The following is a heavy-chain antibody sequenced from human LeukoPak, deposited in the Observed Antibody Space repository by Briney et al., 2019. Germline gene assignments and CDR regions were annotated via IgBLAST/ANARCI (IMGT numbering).Heavy chain of an antibody. Sequence: GASVKVSCKASGYTFTGYYMHWVRQAPGQGLEWMGWINPNSGGTNYAQKFQGRVTMTRDTSISTAYMELSRLRSDDTAVYYCASWSGDSSGYYDAFDIWGQGTMVTVSS. CDR2: INPNSGGT. J-gene: IGHJ3*02. D-gene: IGHD3-22*01. V-gene: IGHV1-2*02. CDR1: GYTFTGYY. CDR3: ASWSGDSSGYYDAFDI.